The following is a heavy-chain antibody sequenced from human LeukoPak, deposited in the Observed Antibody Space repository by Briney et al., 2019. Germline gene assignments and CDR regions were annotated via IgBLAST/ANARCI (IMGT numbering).Heavy chain of an antibody. CDR2: ISSTSSNI. CDR1: GFPFSSYA. V-gene: IGHV3-21*01. CDR3: ATEFLGAVAETGDF. D-gene: IGHD6-19*01. J-gene: IGHJ4*02. Sequence: YPGGSLRLSCAASGFPFSSYAMNWVRQAPGKGLEWVSSISSTSSNIYYADSVKGRFTISRDNAKNSLYMQMNSLRAEDTAVYYCATEFLGAVAETGDFWGQGTLVTVSS.